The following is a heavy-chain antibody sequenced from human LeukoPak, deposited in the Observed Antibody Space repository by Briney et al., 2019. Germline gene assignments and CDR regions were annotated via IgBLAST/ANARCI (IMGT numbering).Heavy chain of an antibody. Sequence: GGSLRLSCAASGFTFNRYWMSWVRQAPGKGLEWVANIKQDGSEKYYVDSVKGRFTISRDNAKNSLYLQMNSLRAEDTAVYYCARVEASGYDYGAFDYWGQGTLVTV. J-gene: IGHJ4*02. CDR2: IKQDGSEK. CDR3: ARVEASGYDYGAFDY. V-gene: IGHV3-7*01. CDR1: GFTFNRYW. D-gene: IGHD5-12*01.